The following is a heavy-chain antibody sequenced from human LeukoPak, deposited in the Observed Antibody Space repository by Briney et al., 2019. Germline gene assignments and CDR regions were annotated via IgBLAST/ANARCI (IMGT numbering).Heavy chain of an antibody. Sequence: SETLSLTCTVSGGSISSYYWSWIRQPPGKGLEWIRYIYYSGSTNYNPSLKSRVTISVDTSKNQFSLKLSSVTAADTAVYYCAREGGYCSSTSCYSWFDPWGRGTLVTVSS. D-gene: IGHD2-2*01. J-gene: IGHJ5*02. CDR3: AREGGYCSSTSCYSWFDP. V-gene: IGHV4-59*01. CDR2: IYYSGST. CDR1: GGSISSYY.